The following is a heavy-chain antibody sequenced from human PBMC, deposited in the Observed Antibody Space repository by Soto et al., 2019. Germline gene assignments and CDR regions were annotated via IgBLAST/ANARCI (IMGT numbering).Heavy chain of an antibody. CDR2: ISGSGGST. CDR3: ARVLSLKYYDILTGYYNVISPHMDV. V-gene: IGHV3-23*01. J-gene: IGHJ6*03. D-gene: IGHD3-9*01. CDR1: GFTFSSYA. Sequence: GGSLRLSCAASGFTFSSYAMSWVRQAPGKGLEWVSAISGSGGSTYYADSVKGRFTISRDNSKNTLYLQMNSLRAEDTAVYYCARVLSLKYYDILTGYYNVISPHMDVWGKGTTVTVSS.